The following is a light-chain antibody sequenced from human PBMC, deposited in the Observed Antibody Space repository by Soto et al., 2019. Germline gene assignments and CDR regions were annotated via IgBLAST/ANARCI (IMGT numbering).Light chain of an antibody. J-gene: IGLJ1*01. Sequence: QPVLTQPASVSGSPGQSITISCTGSSSDVGGYNYVSWYQQHPGKAPKFMIYDVSNRPSGVSNRFSGSKSGNTASLTISGLQAEDGADYYCCSYTTSNTRQIVFGTGTKLTVL. CDR1: SSDVGGYNY. CDR3: CSYTTSNTRQIV. V-gene: IGLV2-14*01. CDR2: DVS.